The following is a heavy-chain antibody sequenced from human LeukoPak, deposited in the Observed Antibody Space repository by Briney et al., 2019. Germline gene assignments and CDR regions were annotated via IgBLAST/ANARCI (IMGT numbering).Heavy chain of an antibody. V-gene: IGHV3-7*01. Sequence: GGSLRLSCTASGFTFSNFWMGWVRQAPGKGLEWVANIKQDGSEKYYVDSVKGRFTISRDNAKNSLYLQMNSLRAEDTAVYYCARGKVLRFLEWLPDVWGQGTTVTVSS. D-gene: IGHD3-3*01. CDR1: GFTFSNFW. CDR2: IKQDGSEK. J-gene: IGHJ6*02. CDR3: ARGKVLRFLEWLPDV.